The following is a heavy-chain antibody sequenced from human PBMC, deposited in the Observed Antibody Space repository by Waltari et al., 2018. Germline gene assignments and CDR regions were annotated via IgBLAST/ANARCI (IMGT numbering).Heavy chain of an antibody. CDR1: GGPISSGGYY. CDR3: ARCSRSGWYESFDP. CDR2: IYASGGT. V-gene: IGHV4-61*02. J-gene: IGHJ5*02. D-gene: IGHD6-19*01. Sequence: QVQLQESGPGLVKPSQTLSLTCTVPGGPISSGGYYWSWIRQPAGQGLEGIGRIYASGGTNYNPSLKSRVTISVDTSNNQFSLKLSSVTAADTAVYYCARCSRSGWYESFDPWGQGTLVTVSS.